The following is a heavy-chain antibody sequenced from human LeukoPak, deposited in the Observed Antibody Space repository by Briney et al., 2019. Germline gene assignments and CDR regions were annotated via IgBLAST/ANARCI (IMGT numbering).Heavy chain of an antibody. CDR3: ARDSDYGDYFYYYYMDV. V-gene: IGHV1-46*01. CDR2: INPRGNST. D-gene: IGHD4-17*01. CDR1: GYTFTGYY. J-gene: IGHJ6*03. Sequence: ASVKVSCKASGYTFTGYYMHWVRQAPGQGLEWMGIINPRGNSTRCAQKFQGRVTMTMDMSTSTVYMELSSLRSEDTAVYYCARDSDYGDYFYYYYMDVWGKGTTVTVSS.